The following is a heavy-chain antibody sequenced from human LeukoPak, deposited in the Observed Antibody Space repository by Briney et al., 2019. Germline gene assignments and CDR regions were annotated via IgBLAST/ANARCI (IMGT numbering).Heavy chain of an antibody. V-gene: IGHV4-39*01. Sequence: SETLSLTRTASGGSISSSSYYWGWIRQPPGKGLEWIGSIYYSGSTYYNPSLKSRVTISVDTSKNQFSLKLSSVTAADTAVYYCTRPISSGYYPFDSWGQGTLVTVSS. CDR3: TRPISSGYYPFDS. J-gene: IGHJ4*02. CDR2: IYYSGST. D-gene: IGHD3-22*01. CDR1: GGSISSSSYY.